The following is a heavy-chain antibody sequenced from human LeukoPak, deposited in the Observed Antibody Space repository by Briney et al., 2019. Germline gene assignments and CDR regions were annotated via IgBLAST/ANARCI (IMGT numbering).Heavy chain of an antibody. D-gene: IGHD3-10*01. CDR2: INHSGST. J-gene: IGHJ4*02. V-gene: IGHV4-34*01. CDR1: GGSFSGYY. CDR3: ATTPRSPMIRGVE. Sequence: PSETLSLTCAVYGGSFSGYYWSWIRQPPGKGLEWIGEINHSGSTNYNPSLKSRVTMSVDASKNQYSLRLSSVSAADTAIYYCATTPRSPMIRGVEWGQGTLVTVSS.